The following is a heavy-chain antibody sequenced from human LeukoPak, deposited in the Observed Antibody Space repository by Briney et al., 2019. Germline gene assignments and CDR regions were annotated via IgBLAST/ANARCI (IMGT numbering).Heavy chain of an antibody. D-gene: IGHD3-22*01. Sequence: PGGSLRLSCAASGFTFDDYAMHWVRQAPGKGLEWVSLISWDGGSTYYADSVKGRLTISRDNSKNSLYLQMNSLRAEDTALYYCAKAPRYSSGYYVPLDYWGQGTLVTVSS. J-gene: IGHJ4*02. CDR1: GFTFDDYA. V-gene: IGHV3-43D*03. CDR2: ISWDGGST. CDR3: AKAPRYSSGYYVPLDY.